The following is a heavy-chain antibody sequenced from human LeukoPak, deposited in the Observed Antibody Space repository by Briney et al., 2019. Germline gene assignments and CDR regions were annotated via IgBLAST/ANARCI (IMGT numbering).Heavy chain of an antibody. J-gene: IGHJ4*02. V-gene: IGHV3-23*01. D-gene: IGHD3-10*01. CDR1: GFTFSSYA. CDR2: ISGSGGST. Sequence: SGGSLRLSCAASGFTFSSYAMSWVRQAPGKGLEWVSAISGSGGSTYYADSVKGRFTISRDNSKKTLYLQMNSLRAEDTAVYYCAKDAYGSGSYPDYWGQGTPVTVSS. CDR3: AKDAYGSGSYPDY.